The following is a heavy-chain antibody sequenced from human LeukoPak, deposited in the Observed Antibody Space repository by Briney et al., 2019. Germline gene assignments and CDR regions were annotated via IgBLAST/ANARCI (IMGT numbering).Heavy chain of an antibody. CDR2: IYYTGTT. CDR1: GGSLSGDY. J-gene: IGHJ3*02. V-gene: IGHV4-59*01. Sequence: KPSETLSLTCTVSGGSLSGDYWNWIRQPPGKGLEWIGYIYYTGTTDYSPSLKGRVTISLDMSKNQFSLKLRSVTAADTAVYYCARTNAFGNRGQGTMVTVSS. CDR3: ARTNAFGN.